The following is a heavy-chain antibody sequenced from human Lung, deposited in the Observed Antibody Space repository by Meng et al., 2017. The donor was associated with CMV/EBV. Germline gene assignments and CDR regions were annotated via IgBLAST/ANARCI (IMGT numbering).Heavy chain of an antibody. D-gene: IGHD3-22*01. V-gene: IGHV3-21*01. Sequence: GGSLRLXCAASGFTFSSYSMNWVRQAPGKGLEWVSSISSSSSYIYYADSVKGRFTISRDNAKNSLYLQMNSLRAEDTAVYYCARVRYYYDSSGPTAGGMDVWGKGTTVTVSS. J-gene: IGHJ6*04. CDR3: ARVRYYYDSSGPTAGGMDV. CDR2: ISSSSSYI. CDR1: GFTFSSYS.